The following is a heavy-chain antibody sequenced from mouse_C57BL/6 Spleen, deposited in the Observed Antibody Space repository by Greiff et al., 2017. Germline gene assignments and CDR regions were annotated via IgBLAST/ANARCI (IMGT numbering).Heavy chain of an antibody. J-gene: IGHJ4*01. CDR3: ARNWGLQSYYYAMDY. Sequence: VKVVESGPGLVAPSQSLSITCTVSGFSLTSYAISWVRQPPGKGLEWLGVIWTGGGTNYNSALKSRLSISKDNSKSQVFLKMNSLQTDDTARYYCARNWGLQSYYYAMDYWGQGTSVTVSS. CDR2: IWTGGGT. V-gene: IGHV2-9-1*01. CDR1: GFSLTSYA. D-gene: IGHD2-2*01.